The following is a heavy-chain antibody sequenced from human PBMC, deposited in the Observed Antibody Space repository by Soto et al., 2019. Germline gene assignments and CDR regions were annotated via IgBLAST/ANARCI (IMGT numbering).Heavy chain of an antibody. Sequence: QVQLQESGPGLVKPSQTLSLTCTVSGGSISSGGYYWSWIRQHPGKGLEWIGYIYYSGSTYYNPSLKSRFTISVDTSKNQFSLKLSSVTAADTAVYYCARGIVVVPATGGNGAFDIWGQGTMVTVSS. CDR1: GGSISSGGYY. D-gene: IGHD2-2*01. V-gene: IGHV4-31*03. CDR2: IYYSGST. CDR3: ARGIVVVPATGGNGAFDI. J-gene: IGHJ3*02.